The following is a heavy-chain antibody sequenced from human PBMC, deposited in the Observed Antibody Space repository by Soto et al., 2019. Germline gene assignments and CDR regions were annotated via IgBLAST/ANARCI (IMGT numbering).Heavy chain of an antibody. J-gene: IGHJ4*02. Sequence: GGSLRLSCVASGFTFSDYNMNWVRQAPGEGLEWVSFISGRINTIYYADSVKGRFTISRDNAKNSLYLLMNSLRAEDTAVYYCAREGDGSGYFSDYWGQGTLVTVSS. V-gene: IGHV3-48*01. D-gene: IGHD3-22*01. CDR2: ISGRINTI. CDR3: AREGDGSGYFSDY. CDR1: GFTFSDYN.